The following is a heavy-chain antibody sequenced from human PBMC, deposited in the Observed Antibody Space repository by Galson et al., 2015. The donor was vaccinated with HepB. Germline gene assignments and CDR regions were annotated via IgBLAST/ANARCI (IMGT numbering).Heavy chain of an antibody. V-gene: IGHV3-23*01. CDR3: ARDLQRRSGWFSVDY. Sequence: SLRLSCADSGFSFNTYAMGWVRQAPGKGLEWVSALSGSGDNKYYADSVKGRFTISRDNAKNTVYLQMHNLRAEDTAVYYCARDLQRRSGWFSVDYWGQGALVTVS. D-gene: IGHD6-19*01. CDR1: GFSFNTYA. J-gene: IGHJ4*02. CDR2: LSGSGDNK.